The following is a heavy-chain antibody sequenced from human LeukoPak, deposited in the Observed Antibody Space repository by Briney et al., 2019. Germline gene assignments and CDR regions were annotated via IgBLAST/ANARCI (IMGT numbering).Heavy chain of an antibody. D-gene: IGHD6-13*01. CDR3: AGSLAAAGTDFDY. Sequence: SETLSLTCAVSGGSISSGGYSWNWIRQPPGKGLEWIGYIYHSGSTYYNPSLKSRVTISVDRSKNQFSLKLSSVTAADTAVYYCAGSLAAAGTDFDYWGQGTLVTVSS. CDR2: IYHSGST. J-gene: IGHJ4*02. CDR1: GGSISSGGYS. V-gene: IGHV4-30-2*01.